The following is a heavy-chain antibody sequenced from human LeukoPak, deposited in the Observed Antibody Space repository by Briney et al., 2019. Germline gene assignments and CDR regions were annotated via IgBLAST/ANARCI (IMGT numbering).Heavy chain of an antibody. CDR3: AREGRSSWYSGHYYYYMDV. D-gene: IGHD6-13*01. V-gene: IGHV4-59*01. J-gene: IGHJ6*03. CDR2: IYYSGST. CDR1: GGSISSYY. Sequence: SETQSLTCTVSGGSISSYYWSWIRQPPGKGLEWIGYIYYSGSTNYNPSLKSRVTISVDTSKNQFSLKLSSVTAADTAVYYCAREGRSSWYSGHYYYYMDVWGKGTTVTVSS.